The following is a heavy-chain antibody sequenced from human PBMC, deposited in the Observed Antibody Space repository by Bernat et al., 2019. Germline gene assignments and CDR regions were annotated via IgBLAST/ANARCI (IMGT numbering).Heavy chain of an antibody. V-gene: IGHV4-39*01. CDR2: IYYSGST. CDR1: GGSINSSSYY. D-gene: IGHD1-7*01. J-gene: IGHJ5*02. CDR3: ARLNWNYWPVNWFDP. Sequence: QLQLQESGPGLVKPSETLSLTCTVSGGSINSSSYYWGWIRQPPGKGLEWIGSIYYSGSTYYNPSLKSRVTISVDTSKNQFSLKLSSVTAADTAVYYCARLNWNYWPVNWFDPWGQGTLVTVSS.